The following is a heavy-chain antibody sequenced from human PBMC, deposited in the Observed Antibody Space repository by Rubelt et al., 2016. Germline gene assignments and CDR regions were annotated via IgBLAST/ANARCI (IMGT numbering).Heavy chain of an antibody. D-gene: IGHD4-17*01. CDR1: GYTFTSYY. CDR3: AREQETTVTIEGVLGY. J-gene: IGHJ4*02. CDR2: INPSGGSP. V-gene: IGHV1-46*01. Sequence: QVQLVQSGAEVKKPGASVKVSCKASGYTFTSYYMHWVRQAPGQGLEWMGIINPSGGSPSYAQKFQGRVTMTRDTSTSTVYMELSSLRSEDTAVYYCAREQETTVTIEGVLGYWGQGTLVTVSS.